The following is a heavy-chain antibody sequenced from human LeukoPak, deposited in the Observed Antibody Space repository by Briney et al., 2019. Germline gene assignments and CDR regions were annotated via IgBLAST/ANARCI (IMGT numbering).Heavy chain of an antibody. D-gene: IGHD1-26*01. Sequence: PGGSLRLACAASGFTVSSNYMSWVRQAPGKGLEWVSVIYSGGSTYYADSVKGRFTISRDNSKNTLYLQMTSLRREDTAVYYCARDFPPHGYSGSSRWGQGTLVTVSS. CDR2: IYSGGST. CDR3: ARDFPPHGYSGSSR. V-gene: IGHV3-53*01. J-gene: IGHJ4*02. CDR1: GFTVSSNY.